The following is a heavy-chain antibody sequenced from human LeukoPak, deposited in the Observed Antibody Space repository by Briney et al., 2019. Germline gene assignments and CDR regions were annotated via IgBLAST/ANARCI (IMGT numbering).Heavy chain of an antibody. D-gene: IGHD3-10*01. J-gene: IGHJ4*02. CDR3: ARRARSPRGSYYFDY. Sequence: GGSLRLSCAASGFTFSTYAMHWVRQAPGKGLEWVAVTSYDGTIKYNTDSVKGRFTISRDNSRNTLYLQLNSLRADDTAVYYCARRARSPRGSYYFDYWGQGTLVTVSS. CDR2: TSYDGTIK. V-gene: IGHV3-30-3*01. CDR1: GFTFSTYA.